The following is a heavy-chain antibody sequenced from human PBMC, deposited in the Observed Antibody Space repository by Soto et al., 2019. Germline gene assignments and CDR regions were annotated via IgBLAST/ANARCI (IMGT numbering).Heavy chain of an antibody. Sequence: QIQLVQSGAEVKKTGASVKVSCKASGYMFSKYGIAWVRQAPGQGLEWMGWISASNGNTNFARKLQGRVIMTTDTSTNTAYMELTNLKSDDTGVYFCARAVMLTALSDFDHWDQGTLVTVSS. D-gene: IGHD2-21*02. J-gene: IGHJ4*02. CDR1: GYMFSKYG. V-gene: IGHV1-18*01. CDR2: ISASNGNT. CDR3: ARAVMLTALSDFDH.